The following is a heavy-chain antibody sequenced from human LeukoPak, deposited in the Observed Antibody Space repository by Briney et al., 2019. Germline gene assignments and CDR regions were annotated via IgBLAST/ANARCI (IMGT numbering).Heavy chain of an antibody. V-gene: IGHV3-21*01. CDR2: ISSSSYI. D-gene: IGHD3-22*01. CDR3: TKLRIKDYYDSSGSISWFDP. CDR1: GFTFSSYS. J-gene: IGHJ5*02. Sequence: GGSLRLSCAASGFTFSSYSMNWVRQAPGKGLEWVSSISSSSYIYYADSVKGRFTISRDNAKNSLYLQMNSLRAEDTAVYYCTKLRIKDYYDSSGSISWFDPWGQGTLVTVSS.